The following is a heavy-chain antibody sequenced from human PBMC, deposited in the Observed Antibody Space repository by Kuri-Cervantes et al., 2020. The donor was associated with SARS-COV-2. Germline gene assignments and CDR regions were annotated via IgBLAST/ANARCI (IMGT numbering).Heavy chain of an antibody. J-gene: IGHJ5*02. CDR2: IYHSGST. CDR1: GYSISSGYY. Sequence: SETLSLTCTVSGYSISSGYYWGWIRQPPGKGLEWIGSIYHSGSTYHNPSLKSRVTISVDTSKNQFSLKLSSVTAADTAVYYCARVSKAARPSAWFDPWGQGTLVTVSS. CDR3: ARVSKAARPSAWFDP. V-gene: IGHV4-38-2*02. D-gene: IGHD6-6*01.